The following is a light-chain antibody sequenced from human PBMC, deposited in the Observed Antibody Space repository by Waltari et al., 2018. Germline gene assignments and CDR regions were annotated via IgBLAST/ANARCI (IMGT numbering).Light chain of an antibody. V-gene: IGLV1-40*01. J-gene: IGLJ2*01. CDR1: CSHLGAGHD. CDR3: QSYDTSLGVV. Sequence: QSVLTQPPSVSGAPGQRVTISCPGSCSHLGAGHDVHWYPQPPGKAPTLLVYGVNTRPPGVPDRFFGSKSGTSASLAIPGLQPEDEADYYCQSYDTSLGVVFGGGTKLTVL. CDR2: GVN.